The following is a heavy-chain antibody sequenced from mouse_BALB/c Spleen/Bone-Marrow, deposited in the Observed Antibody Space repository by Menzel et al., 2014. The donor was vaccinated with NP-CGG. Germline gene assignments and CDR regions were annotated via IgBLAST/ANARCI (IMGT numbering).Heavy chain of an antibody. CDR1: GDSITSGY. Sequence: EVQLQESGPSLVKPSQTLSLSCSVTGDSITSGYWNWIRKFPGNKLEYMGYISYSGSTYYNPSLQSRITITRDTSNNQYYLQLNSVTTEDTAPYYCASYYYGSSYAMDYWGQGTSVTVSS. CDR2: ISYSGST. V-gene: IGHV3-8*02. D-gene: IGHD1-1*01. CDR3: ASYYYGSSYAMDY. J-gene: IGHJ4*01.